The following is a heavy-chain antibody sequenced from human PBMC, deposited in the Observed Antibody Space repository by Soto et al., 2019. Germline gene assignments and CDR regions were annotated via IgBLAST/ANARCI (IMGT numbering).Heavy chain of an antibody. J-gene: IGHJ4*02. CDR1: GFTVSNYY. CDR2: IYSGGNT. Sequence: GGSLRLSCAASGFTVSNYYMTWVRQAPGKGLEWVSVIYSGGNTYYADSVKGRFTISRDNSRNTVILQMNSLRAEDTAVYCCARDQRGIHYLDYCGQGTLVTVSS. D-gene: IGHD3-16*01. V-gene: IGHV3-53*01. CDR3: ARDQRGIHYLDY.